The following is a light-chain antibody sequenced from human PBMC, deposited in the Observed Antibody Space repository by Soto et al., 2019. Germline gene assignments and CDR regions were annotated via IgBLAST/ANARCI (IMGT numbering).Light chain of an antibody. CDR1: SSDVGGYNY. CDR2: DVS. V-gene: IGLV2-14*01. J-gene: IGLJ1*01. CDR3: SSYRSSITLI. Sequence: QSVLTQPASVSGSPGQSITISCTGTSSDVGGYNYVSWYQQYPGKAPKLMIYDVSNRPSGVSNRFSGSKSGNTASLTISGLQAEDEADYYCSSYRSSITLIFGTGTKLTVL.